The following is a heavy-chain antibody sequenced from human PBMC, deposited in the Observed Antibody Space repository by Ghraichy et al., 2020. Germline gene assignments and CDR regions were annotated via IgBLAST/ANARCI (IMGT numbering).Heavy chain of an antibody. CDR2: LGAVGRST. CDR1: EFTFDGYP. D-gene: IGHD3-10*01. V-gene: IGHV3-23*01. Sequence: GGSLRLSCAVSEFTFDGYPMTWVRQAPGKGLEWVSTLGAVGRSTFYADSVKGRFTISRDKSKRTMYLQMSSLRADDTAVYYCAKEGGRLGEGAFDVWGQGTKVTVSS. CDR3: AKEGGRLGEGAFDV. J-gene: IGHJ3*01.